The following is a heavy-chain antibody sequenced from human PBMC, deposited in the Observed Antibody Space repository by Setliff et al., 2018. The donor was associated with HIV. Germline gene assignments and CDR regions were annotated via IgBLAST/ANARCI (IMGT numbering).Heavy chain of an antibody. CDR1: GFSLSTSGVG. CDR3: AHSGRELRGPYFDY. CDR2: LYWNDDK. V-gene: IGHV2-5*01. Sequence: ESGPTLVNPTQTLTLTCDFSGFSLSTSGVGVGWIRQPPGKALEWVALLYWNDDKRYSPSLRNRLTITRDTSKKRIVLTVASLNRADSATYYCAHSGRELRGPYFDYWGQGIQVTVSS. J-gene: IGHJ4*02. D-gene: IGHD1-7*01.